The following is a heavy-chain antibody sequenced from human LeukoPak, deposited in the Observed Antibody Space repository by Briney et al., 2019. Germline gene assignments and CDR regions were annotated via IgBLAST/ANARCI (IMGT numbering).Heavy chain of an antibody. CDR2: VNANGINT. V-gene: IGHV3-23*01. CDR3: AKDGGGTDFDY. D-gene: IGHD1-26*01. Sequence: PGGSLRLSCAASGFAFNFYAMTWIRQAPGKGLQWLSTVNANGINTYYADSVRGRFTISRDNSKNTLYLQMNSLRAEDTAVYYCAKDGGGTDFDYWGQGTLVTVSS. J-gene: IGHJ4*02. CDR1: GFAFNFYA.